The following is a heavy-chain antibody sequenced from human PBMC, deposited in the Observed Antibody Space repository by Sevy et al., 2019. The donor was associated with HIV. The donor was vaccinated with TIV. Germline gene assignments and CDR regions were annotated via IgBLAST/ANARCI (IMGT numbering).Heavy chain of an antibody. CDR1: GGTFSSYA. D-gene: IGHD6-13*01. CDR2: IIPIFGTA. J-gene: IGHJ4*02. V-gene: IGHV1-69*13. CDR3: ARDARAAARWEGGDY. Sequence: ASVKVSCKASGGTFSSYAISWVRQAPGQGLEWMGGIIPIFGTANYAQKFQGRVTITADESTSTAYMELSSLRSEDTAVYYCARDARAAARWEGGDYWGQGTLVTVSS.